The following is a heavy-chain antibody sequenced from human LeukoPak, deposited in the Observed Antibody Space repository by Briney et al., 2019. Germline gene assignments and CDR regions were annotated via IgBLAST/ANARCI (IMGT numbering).Heavy chain of an antibody. CDR3: AKSFSSSWYYYYYMDV. D-gene: IGHD6-13*01. CDR1: GFTFSSYG. J-gene: IGHJ6*03. Sequence: GGSLRLSCAASGFTFSSYGMHWVRQAPGKGLEWVSGISWNSGSIGYADSVKGRFTISRDNAKNSLYLQMNSLRAEDMALYYCAKSFSSSWYYYYYMDVWGKGTTVTVSS. V-gene: IGHV3-9*03. CDR2: ISWNSGSI.